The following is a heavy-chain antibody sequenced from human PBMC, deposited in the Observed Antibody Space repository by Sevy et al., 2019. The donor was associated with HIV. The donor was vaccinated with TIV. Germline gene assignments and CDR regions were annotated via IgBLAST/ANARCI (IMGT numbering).Heavy chain of an antibody. CDR3: AKGPLRFGSYFDY. Sequence: GGSLRLSCAASGFTFSSYAMSWVRQAPGKGLEWVSAISGSGGSTYYADSVKDRFTISRDNSRNTLYLQMNSLRAEDTYAYYCAKGPLRFGSYFDYWGQGTLVTVSS. J-gene: IGHJ4*02. V-gene: IGHV3-23*01. CDR2: ISGSGGST. D-gene: IGHD3-10*01. CDR1: GFTFSSYA.